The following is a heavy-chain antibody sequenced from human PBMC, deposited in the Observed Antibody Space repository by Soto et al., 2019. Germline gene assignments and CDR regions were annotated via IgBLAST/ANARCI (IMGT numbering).Heavy chain of an antibody. CDR2: ISPYNGNT. V-gene: IGHV1-18*04. CDR1: GYTFVSYG. Sequence: QVQLVQSAAEVKKPGASVKVSCKTSGYTFVSYGISWVRQAPGQGLEWMGWISPYNGNTNFAQRFQSRVTLTTDTSTDIVYMDLGSLKSDDTAVYYCARDLYFFDSSGYYDHWGQGTLITVSS. CDR3: ARDLYFFDSSGYYDH. D-gene: IGHD3-22*01. J-gene: IGHJ5*02.